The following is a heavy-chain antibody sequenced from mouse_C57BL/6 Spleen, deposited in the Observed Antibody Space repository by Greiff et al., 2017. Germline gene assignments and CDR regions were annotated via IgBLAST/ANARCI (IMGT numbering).Heavy chain of an antibody. CDR3: ARHERGDYYGSSGYFDY. J-gene: IGHJ2*01. CDR1: GYTFTEYT. Sequence: VKLQESGAELVKPGASVKLSCKASGYTFTEYTIHWVKQRSGQGLEWIGWFYPGSGSIKYNEKFKDKATLTADKSSSTVYMELSRLTSEDSAVYFCARHERGDYYGSSGYFDYWGQGTTLTVSS. D-gene: IGHD1-1*01. V-gene: IGHV1-62-2*01. CDR2: FYPGSGSI.